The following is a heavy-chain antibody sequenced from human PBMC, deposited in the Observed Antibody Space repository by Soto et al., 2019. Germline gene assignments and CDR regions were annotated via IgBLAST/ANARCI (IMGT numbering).Heavy chain of an antibody. CDR2: IYYSGST. CDR1: GGSISSYY. V-gene: IGHV4-59*08. CDR3: ARQDSVQNAFDI. J-gene: IGHJ3*02. Sequence: SETLSLTCTVSGGSISSYYWSWIRQPPGKGLEWIGYIYYSGSTNYNPSLKSRVTISVDTSKNQFSLKLSSVTAADTAVYYCARQDSVQNAFDILGQGTMVTVSS. D-gene: IGHD1-1*01.